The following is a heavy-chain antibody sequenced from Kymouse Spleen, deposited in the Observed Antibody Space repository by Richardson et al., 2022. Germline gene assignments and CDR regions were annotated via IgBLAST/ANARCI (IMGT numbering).Heavy chain of an antibody. D-gene: IGHD6-6*01. CDR1: GFTFSSYS. J-gene: IGHJ5*02. CDR2: ISSSSSYI. CDR3: AREDSSSSRWFDP. V-gene: IGHV3-21*03. Sequence: EVQLVESGGGLVKPGGSLRLSCAASGFTFSSYSMNWVRQAPGKGLEWVSSISSSSSYIYYADSVKGRFTISRDNAKNSLYLQMNSLRAEDTAVYYCAREDSSSSRWFDPWGQGTLVTVSS.